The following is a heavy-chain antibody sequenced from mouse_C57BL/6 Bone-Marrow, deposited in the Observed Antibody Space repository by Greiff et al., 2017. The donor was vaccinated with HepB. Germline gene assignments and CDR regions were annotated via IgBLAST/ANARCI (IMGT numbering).Heavy chain of an antibody. D-gene: IGHD2-3*01. CDR2: IYPGSGST. CDR1: GYTFTSYW. Sequence: QVQLQQPGAELVKPGASVKMSCKASGYTFTSYWITWVKQRPGQGLEWIGDIYPGSGSTNYNEKFKSKATLTVDTSSNTAYMQLSSLTSEDSAVYYCARTFYDGYYVGAMDYWGQGTSVTVSS. CDR3: ARTFYDGYYVGAMDY. V-gene: IGHV1-55*01. J-gene: IGHJ4*01.